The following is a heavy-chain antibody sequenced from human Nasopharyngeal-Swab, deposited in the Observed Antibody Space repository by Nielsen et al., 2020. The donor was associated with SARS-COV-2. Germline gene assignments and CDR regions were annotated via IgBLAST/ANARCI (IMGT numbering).Heavy chain of an antibody. J-gene: IGHJ4*02. CDR2: IGDKDHNYAT. CDR1: GFIFSASA. CDR3: TTYFYFDY. Sequence: GESLKISWAASGFIFSASAIHWVRQASGKGLEWVGRIGDKDHNYATTYGASVQGRFTISRDDSKNTAFLQLDSLKTEDTALYYCTTYFYFDYWRQGTLVTVSS. D-gene: IGHD2/OR15-2a*01. V-gene: IGHV3-73*01.